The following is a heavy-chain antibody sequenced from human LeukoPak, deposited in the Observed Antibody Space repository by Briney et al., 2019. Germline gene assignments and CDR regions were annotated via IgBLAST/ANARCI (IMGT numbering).Heavy chain of an antibody. V-gene: IGHV4-59*01. CDR2: IYYSGST. Sequence: SETLSLTSTVSLGSISSYYWSWIRQPPGKGLEWIGYIYYSGSTNYNPSLERRVTISVDTSKNQFSLKLSSVSAADTAVYYCARGGTSTDYYYHGMDVWGQGTTVTVSS. CDR3: ARGGTSTDYYYHGMDV. D-gene: IGHD6-6*01. CDR1: LGSISSYY. J-gene: IGHJ6*02.